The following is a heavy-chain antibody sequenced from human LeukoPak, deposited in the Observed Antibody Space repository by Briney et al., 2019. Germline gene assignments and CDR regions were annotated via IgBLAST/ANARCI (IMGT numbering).Heavy chain of an antibody. CDR1: GFTFSNAW. CDR2: IKSKTDGGTT. V-gene: IGHV3-15*01. D-gene: IGHD2-21*02. Sequence: PGGSLRLSCAASGFTFSNAWMSWVRQAPGKGLEWVGRIKSKTDGGTTDYAAPVKGRFTISRDDSKNTLYLQMNSLKTEDTAVYYCTTPAYCGGDCHYYFDYWGQGTLSPSPQ. J-gene: IGHJ4*02. CDR3: TTPAYCGGDCHYYFDY.